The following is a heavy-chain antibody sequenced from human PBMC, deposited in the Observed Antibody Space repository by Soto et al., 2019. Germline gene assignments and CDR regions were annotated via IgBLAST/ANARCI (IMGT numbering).Heavy chain of an antibody. Sequence: QVQLQESGPGLVKPSGTLSLTCAVSGDSVSSPYYWCWVRQPPGKGLEWIGEVFRTGTTSYNPSLRSRVTISMDKSINQFSLELSSVTAADTAVYYCARSAGWYAVHSWGPGTLVSVSS. D-gene: IGHD6-19*01. CDR2: VFRTGTT. J-gene: IGHJ4*02. CDR3: ARSAGWYAVHS. V-gene: IGHV4-4*02. CDR1: GDSVSSPYY.